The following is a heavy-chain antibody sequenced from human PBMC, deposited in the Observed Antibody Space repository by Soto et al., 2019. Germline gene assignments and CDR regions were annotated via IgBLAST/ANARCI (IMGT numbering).Heavy chain of an antibody. Sequence: QVQLVQSGAEVRKPGSSLKVSCKSSGGTFSRHAISWVRQAPGQGLEWMGGIIPIFGTTNHAQQFQGRVTIIEDESPSTVYMELRSLRSEDTAMYYCARGWGYDSNDYYYAYWGQGTLVIVCS. CDR2: IIPIFGTT. J-gene: IGHJ4*02. D-gene: IGHD3-22*01. CDR1: GGTFSRHA. V-gene: IGHV1-69*01. CDR3: ARGWGYDSNDYYYAY.